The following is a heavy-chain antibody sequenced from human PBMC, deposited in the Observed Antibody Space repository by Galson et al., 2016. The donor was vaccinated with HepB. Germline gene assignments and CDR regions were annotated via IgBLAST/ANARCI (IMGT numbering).Heavy chain of an antibody. CDR2: TGYRSKWYY. CDR1: GDSVSSDSAT. CDR3: ARERTWNFNYYDGLDV. Sequence: CAISGDSVSSDSATWNWIRQSPSRGLERLGRTGYRSKWYYEYAVSVESRITITPDTSRNQFSLHLKSVSPEDTAVYYCARERTWNFNYYDGLDVWGQGTTVTVSS. D-gene: IGHD1-1*01. J-gene: IGHJ6*02. V-gene: IGHV6-1*01.